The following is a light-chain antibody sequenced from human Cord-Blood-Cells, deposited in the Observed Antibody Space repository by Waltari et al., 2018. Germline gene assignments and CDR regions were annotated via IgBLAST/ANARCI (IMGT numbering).Light chain of an antibody. CDR1: NIGSKS. CDR2: YDS. V-gene: IGLV3-21*04. CDR3: QVWDSSSDHVV. Sequence: SYVLTQPPSVSVAPGKTARIACGGNNIGSKSVHWDQQKPDQAPVLVIYYDSDRPSGIPERFAGSNSGNTATLTISRVEAGDEADYYCQVWDSSSDHVVFGGGTKLTVL. J-gene: IGLJ2*01.